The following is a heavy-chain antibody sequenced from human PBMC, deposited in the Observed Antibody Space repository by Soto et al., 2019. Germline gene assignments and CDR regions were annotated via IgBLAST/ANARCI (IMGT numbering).Heavy chain of an antibody. Sequence: PGGSLRLSCAASGFTFSSYSMNWVRQAPGKGLEWVSSISSSSSYIYYADSVKGRFTISRDNAKNSLYLQMNSLRAEDTAVYYWASGLYDYIWGSYRSFDYWGQGTLVTVSS. CDR2: ISSSSSYI. V-gene: IGHV3-21*01. D-gene: IGHD3-16*01. J-gene: IGHJ4*02. CDR1: GFTFSSYS. CDR3: ASGLYDYIWGSYRSFDY.